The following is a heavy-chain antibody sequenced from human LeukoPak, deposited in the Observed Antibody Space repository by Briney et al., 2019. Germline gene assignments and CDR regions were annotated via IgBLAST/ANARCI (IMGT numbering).Heavy chain of an antibody. CDR1: GFTFSSYW. J-gene: IGHJ6*03. D-gene: IGHD6-19*01. CDR3: ARDYMVGQWLVRYSYYMDV. V-gene: IGHV3-74*01. CDR2: IYSDGSRT. Sequence: GGSLRLSCAASGFTFSSYWMHWVRQGPGKGLVWVSRIYSDGSRTTYADSVKGRFTISGDNAKNTLHLQMNSLRAEDTAVYYCARDYMVGQWLVRYSYYMDVWGKGTTVTVSS.